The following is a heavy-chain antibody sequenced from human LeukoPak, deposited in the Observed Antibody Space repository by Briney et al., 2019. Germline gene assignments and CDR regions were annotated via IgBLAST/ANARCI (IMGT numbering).Heavy chain of an antibody. CDR3: ARAVLRYFDWSTPYLDY. J-gene: IGHJ4*02. V-gene: IGHV4-59*01. D-gene: IGHD3-9*01. CDR2: IYYSGST. CDR1: GGSISSYY. Sequence: SETLSLTCTVSGGSISSYYWSWIRQPPGKGLEWIGYIYYSGSTNYNPSLKSRVTISVDTSKNQFSLKLSSVTAADTAVYYCARAVLRYFDWSTPYLDYWGQGTLVTVSS.